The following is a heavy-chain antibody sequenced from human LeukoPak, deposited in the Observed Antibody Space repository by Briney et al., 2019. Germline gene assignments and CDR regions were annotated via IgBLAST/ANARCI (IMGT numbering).Heavy chain of an antibody. Sequence: ASVKVSYKASGYTFTSYDINWVRQATGQGLEWMGWMNPNSGNTGYAQKFQGRVTMTRNTSISTAYMELSSLRSEDTAVYYCARGRLGGSYLGTSFDYWGQGTLVTVSS. CDR1: GYTFTSYD. CDR3: ARGRLGGSYLGTSFDY. D-gene: IGHD2-15*01. V-gene: IGHV1-8*01. J-gene: IGHJ4*02. CDR2: MNPNSGNT.